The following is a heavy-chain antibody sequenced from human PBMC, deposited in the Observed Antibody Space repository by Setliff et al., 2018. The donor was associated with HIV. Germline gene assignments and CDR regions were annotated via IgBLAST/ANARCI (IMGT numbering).Heavy chain of an antibody. CDR2: IDWDDDK. D-gene: IGHD1-26*01. J-gene: IGHJ4*02. CDR1: GFSLSTTGMC. CDR3: VRMISYSPYFDY. Sequence: SGPTLVNPTQTLTLTCTFSGFSLSTTGMCVTWIRQPPGKALEWLARIDWDDDKYYSTSLKTRLTISKDTSKNQVVLKMTNMDPVDTATYYCVRMISYSPYFDYWGQGTLVTVSS. V-gene: IGHV2-70*11.